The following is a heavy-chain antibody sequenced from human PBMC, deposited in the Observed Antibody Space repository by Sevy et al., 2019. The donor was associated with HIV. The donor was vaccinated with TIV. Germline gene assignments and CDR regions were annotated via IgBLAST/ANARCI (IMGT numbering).Heavy chain of an antibody. CDR1: SASVTDYQ. CDR2: TYYSGST. J-gene: IGHJ6*04. CDR3: VRGGSPWWGVYV. V-gene: IGHV4-59*02. D-gene: IGHD2-15*01. Sequence: SETLSLTCTVSSASVTDYQYSWIRQPPGKGLEWLVYTYYSGSTKYNPSLKSRITISIDTSKNQLSLKLSSVTAADTAVYYCVRGGSPWWGVYVWGTGTTVTVSS.